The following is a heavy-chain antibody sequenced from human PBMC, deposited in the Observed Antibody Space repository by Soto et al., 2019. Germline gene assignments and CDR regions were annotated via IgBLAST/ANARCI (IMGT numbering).Heavy chain of an antibody. CDR1: GFTFSSYG. CDR2: IWYDGSNK. CDR3: AREPIPSYYDILTGYIY. J-gene: IGHJ4*02. V-gene: IGHV3-33*01. D-gene: IGHD3-9*01. Sequence: GGSLRLSCAASGFTFSSYGMHWVRQAPGKGLEWVAVIWYDGSNKYYADSVKGRVTMTTDTSTSTAYMELRSLRSDDTAVYYCAREPIPSYYDILTGYIYWGQGTLVSVSS.